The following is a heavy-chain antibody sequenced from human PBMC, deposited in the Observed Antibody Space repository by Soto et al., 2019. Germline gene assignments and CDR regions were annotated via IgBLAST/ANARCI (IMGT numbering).Heavy chain of an antibody. V-gene: IGHV4-38-2*02. Sequence: PSETLSLTCAVSGYSISSGYFWAWVRQPPGKWLEWIATINHSGSTYYNPSLKSRVTISVDTSKNQFSLKLSSVTAADTAVYYCARDVVVVPAAPPSWFDPWGQGTLVTVSS. CDR3: ARDVVVVPAAPPSWFDP. CDR1: GYSISSGYF. J-gene: IGHJ5*02. CDR2: INHSGST. D-gene: IGHD2-2*01.